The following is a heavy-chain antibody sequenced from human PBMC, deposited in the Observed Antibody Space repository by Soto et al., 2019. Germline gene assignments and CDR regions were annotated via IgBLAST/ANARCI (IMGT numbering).Heavy chain of an antibody. Sequence: SETLSLTCTVSGGSISRSTYYWGWIRQPPGKGLEWIGSIYYSGSTYYRPSLKSRVTISVDTSKNQISLKLSSVTAADTAVYYCARQVPAAIRLGWFDPWGQGTLVTVSS. CDR3: ARQVPAAIRLGWFDP. CDR2: IYYSGST. D-gene: IGHD2-2*02. V-gene: IGHV4-39*01. J-gene: IGHJ5*02. CDR1: GGSISRSTYY.